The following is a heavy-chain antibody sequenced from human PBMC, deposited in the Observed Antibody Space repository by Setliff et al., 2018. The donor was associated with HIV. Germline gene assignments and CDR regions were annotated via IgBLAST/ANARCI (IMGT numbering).Heavy chain of an antibody. J-gene: IGHJ3*02. V-gene: IGHV1-46*01. CDR2: INPRNNTT. D-gene: IGHD5-12*01. Sequence: GASVKVSCKASGYTLTSYYIHWVRQAPGQGLEWMGIINPRNNTTSYTQKFQGRVAMTRDTSTSTVYMELSSLRSEDTAVYYCASAGAWQRNALDIWGQGTMVTVSS. CDR3: ASAGAWQRNALDI. CDR1: GYTLTSYY.